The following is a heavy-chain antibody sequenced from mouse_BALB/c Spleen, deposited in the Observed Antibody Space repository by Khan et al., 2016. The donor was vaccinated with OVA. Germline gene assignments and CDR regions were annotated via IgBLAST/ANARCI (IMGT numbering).Heavy chain of an antibody. V-gene: IGHV1-7*01. CDR3: ARNRINN. J-gene: IGHJ2*01. CDR1: GHTFTSYW. Sequence: QVQLQQSGAELAKPGASVKMSCTASGHTFTSYWMHWIKQRPGQGLEWIGYINPPSGYTDYNQKFKDKATLTADKSSSTAYMQLSSLTSDDSAVYYCARNRINNWGQGTALTVSS. CDR2: INPPSGYT.